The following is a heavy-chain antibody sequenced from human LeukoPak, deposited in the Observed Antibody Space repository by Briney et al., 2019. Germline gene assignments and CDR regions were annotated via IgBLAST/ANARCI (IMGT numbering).Heavy chain of an antibody. D-gene: IGHD1-1*01. Sequence: GWSLTLYCAVAGFTFSTYWMHWVHHPTEHGLEWVSHINSDGSSTTYADSVKGRFTISRDNAKNTLYLQMNSLRAEDTAVYYCTSTSGARSLGYGGQGTLVTVSS. CDR3: TSTSGARSLGY. CDR2: INSDGSST. V-gene: IGHV3-74*01. CDR1: GFTFSTYW. J-gene: IGHJ4*02.